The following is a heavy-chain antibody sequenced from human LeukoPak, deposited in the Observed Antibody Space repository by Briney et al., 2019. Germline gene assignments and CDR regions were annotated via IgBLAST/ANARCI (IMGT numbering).Heavy chain of an antibody. CDR1: GGSFNGYY. Sequence: PSETLSLTCVVYGGSFNGYYWSWIRQPPGKGLEWIGEINHSGSPNYNPSLKSRVTISVDTSKNQFSLKLRSVTAADTAVYYCAREQMATALVYYYYYMDVWGKGTTVTISS. CDR3: AREQMATALVYYYYYMDV. D-gene: IGHD5-24*01. V-gene: IGHV4-34*01. CDR2: INHSGSP. J-gene: IGHJ6*03.